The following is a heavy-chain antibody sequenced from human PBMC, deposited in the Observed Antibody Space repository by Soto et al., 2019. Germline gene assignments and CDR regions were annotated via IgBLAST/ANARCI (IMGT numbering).Heavy chain of an antibody. D-gene: IGHD6-6*01. CDR3: AREYSSSSSHFDY. CDR1: GGSISSSSYY. Sequence: PSETLSLTCTVSGGSISSSSYYWGWIRQPPGKGLEWIGSIYYSGSTYYNPSLKSRVTISVDTSKNQFSLKLSSVTAADTAVYYCAREYSSSSSHFDYWGQGTLVTVSS. CDR2: IYYSGST. V-gene: IGHV4-39*02. J-gene: IGHJ4*02.